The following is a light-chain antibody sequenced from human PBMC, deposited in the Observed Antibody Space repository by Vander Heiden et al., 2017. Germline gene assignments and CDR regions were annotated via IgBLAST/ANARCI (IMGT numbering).Light chain of an antibody. Sequence: EIVMTQSPATLSVSPGERATLSCRASQCVSSNLAWYQQKPGQAPRLLIYGASTRATGIPARFSGSGSGTEFTLTISSLQSEDFAVYYCLQDTNWPRTFGPGTKVEIK. CDR1: QCVSSN. V-gene: IGKV3-15*01. CDR2: GAS. CDR3: LQDTNWPRT. J-gene: IGKJ1*01.